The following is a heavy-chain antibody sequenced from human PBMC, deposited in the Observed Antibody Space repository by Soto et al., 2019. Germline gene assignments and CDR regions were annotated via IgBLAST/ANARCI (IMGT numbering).Heavy chain of an antibody. CDR3: ARAGSGYSFDY. J-gene: IGHJ4*02. CDR1: GGSISSYY. D-gene: IGHD3-9*01. V-gene: IGHV4-59*01. CDR2: IYNTGST. Sequence: PSETLSLTCTVPGGSISSYYCTWSRQTPGKGLEWIGYIYNTGSTTYSPSLKSRVTISVNTSKNQLSLKLSSVTAADTAVYYCARAGSGYSFDYWGQGTLVTVSS.